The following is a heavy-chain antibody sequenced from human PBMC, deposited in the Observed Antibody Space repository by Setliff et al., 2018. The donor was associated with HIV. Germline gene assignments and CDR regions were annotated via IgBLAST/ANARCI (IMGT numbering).Heavy chain of an antibody. Sequence: SETLSLTCTVSGGSISSSSYYWSWIRQPAGKGLEWIGHVYARGNTNYNPSLRSRVTISVDTSKSQFSLKLSSVTAADTAVYYCARDRYGDYAYFDYWGQGTLVTVSS. J-gene: IGHJ4*02. V-gene: IGHV4-61*09. CDR3: ARDRYGDYAYFDY. CDR2: VYARGNT. D-gene: IGHD4-17*01. CDR1: GGSISSSSYY.